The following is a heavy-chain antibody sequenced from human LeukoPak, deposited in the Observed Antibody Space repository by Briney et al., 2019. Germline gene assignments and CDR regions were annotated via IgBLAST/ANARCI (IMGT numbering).Heavy chain of an antibody. D-gene: IGHD2-2*01. CDR2: IIPIFGTA. Sequence: SVKVSCKASGGTFSSYAISWVRQAPGQGLEWMGGIIPIFGTANYAQKFQGRVTITADESTSTAYMELSSLRSEDTAVYYCARGHIVVVPATTEYNWFDPWGQGTLVTVSS. CDR1: GGTFSSYA. J-gene: IGHJ5*02. V-gene: IGHV1-69*01. CDR3: ARGHIVVVPATTEYNWFDP.